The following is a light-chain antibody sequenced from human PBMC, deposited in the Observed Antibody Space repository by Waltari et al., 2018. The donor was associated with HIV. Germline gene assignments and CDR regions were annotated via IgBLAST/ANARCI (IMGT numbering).Light chain of an antibody. J-gene: IGLJ2*01. CDR2: EVS. V-gene: IGLV2-23*02. CDR1: SSDVGSYNL. Sequence: QSALTQPASVSGSPGQSITMSCTGTSSDVGSYNLVSWYQQHPGKAPKVMIYEVSKRPSVVSNLFSGSKSGNPASLTISGLQAEDEADYCCCSYADSSTLVFGGGTKLTGL. CDR3: CSYADSSTLV.